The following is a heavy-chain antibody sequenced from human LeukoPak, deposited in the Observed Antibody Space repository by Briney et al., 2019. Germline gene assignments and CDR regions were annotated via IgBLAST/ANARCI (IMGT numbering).Heavy chain of an antibody. CDR3: ARSARTAATVDY. CDR2: IGSIGRPI. Sequence: GGPLRLSCAASGFTFSSYEMNWVRQAPGKGLEWVSYIGSIGRPIYYADSVKGRFTISRDNADNSLYLQMNRLRAEDTAVYYCARSARTAATVDYWGQGTLVTVSS. D-gene: IGHD4-23*01. CDR1: GFTFSSYE. V-gene: IGHV3-48*03. J-gene: IGHJ4*02.